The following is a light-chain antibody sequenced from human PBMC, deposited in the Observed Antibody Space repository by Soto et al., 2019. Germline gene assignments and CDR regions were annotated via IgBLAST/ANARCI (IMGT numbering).Light chain of an antibody. CDR1: SSNIGSND. Sequence: QSVLTQPPSASGTPGQRVTISCSGSSSNIGSNDLIWYQQLPGAAPKLLIYSNDQRPSGVPDRFSGSKSGTSASLAISGLQSEDEADYYCAAWDDSLNGYVFGPGTKVTVL. J-gene: IGLJ1*01. CDR2: SND. CDR3: AAWDDSLNGYV. V-gene: IGLV1-44*01.